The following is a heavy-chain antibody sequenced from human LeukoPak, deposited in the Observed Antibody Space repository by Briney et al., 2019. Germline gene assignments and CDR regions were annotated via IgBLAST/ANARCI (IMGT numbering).Heavy chain of an antibody. CDR3: ARVRVGATPSYDYFDY. J-gene: IGHJ4*02. CDR2: IYTSGST. D-gene: IGHD1-26*01. V-gene: IGHV4-61*02. CDR1: GGSISSGSYY. Sequence: SETLSLTCTVSGGSISSGSYYWSWIRQPAGKGLEWIGRIYTSGSTKYNPSLKSRVIISLETSKNQFSLKLSSMTAADTAVYYCARVRVGATPSYDYFDYWGQGTLVTVSS.